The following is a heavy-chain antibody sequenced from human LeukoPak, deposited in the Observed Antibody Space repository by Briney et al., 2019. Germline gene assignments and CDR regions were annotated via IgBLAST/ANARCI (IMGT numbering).Heavy chain of an antibody. CDR3: ARQDEYSSPRGRDY. J-gene: IGHJ4*02. CDR1: GFTFSSYS. D-gene: IGHD6-6*01. Sequence: PGGSLRLSCAASGFTFSSYSMNWVRQAPGKGLEWASSISTSSGYIYYADSVKGRFTISRDNAKNSLNLQMNSLRAEDTAVYYCARQDEYSSPRGRDYWGQGTLVTVSS. V-gene: IGHV3-21*01. CDR2: ISTSSGYI.